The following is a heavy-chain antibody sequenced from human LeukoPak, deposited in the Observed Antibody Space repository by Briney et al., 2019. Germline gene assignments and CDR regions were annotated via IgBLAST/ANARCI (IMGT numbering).Heavy chain of an antibody. J-gene: IGHJ4*02. CDR2: ISGSGGVT. D-gene: IGHD1-26*01. CDR1: GFTFSSYS. CDR3: AKRVSYYFDY. Sequence: SGGSLRLSCAASGFTFSSYSMNWVRQAPGKGLEWVSIISGSGGVTYYADSVKGRFTISRDNSKNTLYLQMNSLRAEDTAVYYCAKRVSYYFDYWGQGTLVTVSS. V-gene: IGHV3-23*01.